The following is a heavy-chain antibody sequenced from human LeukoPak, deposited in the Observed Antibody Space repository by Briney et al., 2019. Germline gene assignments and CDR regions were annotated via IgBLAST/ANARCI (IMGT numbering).Heavy chain of an antibody. D-gene: IGHD3-10*01. CDR3: ARFIVVRGRAFDI. CDR1: GGSISSYY. J-gene: IGHJ3*02. V-gene: IGHV4-59*01. CDR2: IYYSGST. Sequence: PPETLSLTCTVSGGSISSYYWSWIRQPPGKGLEWIGYIYYSGSTNYNPSLKSRVTISVDTSKNQFSLKLSSVTAADTAVYYCARFIVVRGRAFDIWGQGTMVTVSS.